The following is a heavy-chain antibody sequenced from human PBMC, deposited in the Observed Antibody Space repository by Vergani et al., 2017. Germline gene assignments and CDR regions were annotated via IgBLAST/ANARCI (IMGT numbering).Heavy chain of an antibody. V-gene: IGHV4-31*03. J-gene: IGHJ4*02. CDR2: IYYSGST. CDR3: AREVGTEGFDY. D-gene: IGHD2-21*02. Sequence: QVQLQESGPGLVKPSQTLSLTCTVSGDSISRGGYYWNWIRQHPGKGLEWIGYIYYSGSTNYNSSLKSRVGMSVDTSKNQFSLRLSSVTAADTAVYYCAREVGTEGFDYWGQGTLVTVSS. CDR1: GDSISRGGYY.